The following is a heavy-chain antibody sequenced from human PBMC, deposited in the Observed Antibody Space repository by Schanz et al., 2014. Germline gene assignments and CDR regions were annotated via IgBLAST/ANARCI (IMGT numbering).Heavy chain of an antibody. Sequence: EVQLVESGGGLVQPGGFLRLSCAASGFTFSAYWMTWVRQAPGKGLDWVGIIKPDGSEKFYVDSVKGRFTISRDNAKNLMYLPLNSLRAEDTAVYYCAREVGGSFGQHYWGQGALVTVSS. CDR3: AREVGGSFGQHY. V-gene: IGHV3-7*01. J-gene: IGHJ4*02. CDR1: GFTFSAYW. D-gene: IGHD1-26*01. CDR2: IKPDGSEK.